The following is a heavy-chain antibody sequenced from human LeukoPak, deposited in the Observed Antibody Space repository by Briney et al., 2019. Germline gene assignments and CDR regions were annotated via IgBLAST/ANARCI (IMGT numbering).Heavy chain of an antibody. CDR3: TTGKIYCSTTSCSDDY. Sequence: ASVKVSCMVSGDTLTALSVHWVRQAPGKGLEWMGGFHPEDGETIYAQKFQGRVTMTEDTSTDTAYMELSSLRSDDTAVYYCTTGKIYCSTTSCSDDYWGQGTLVTVSS. V-gene: IGHV1-24*01. J-gene: IGHJ4*02. D-gene: IGHD2-2*01. CDR2: FHPEDGET. CDR1: GDTLTALS.